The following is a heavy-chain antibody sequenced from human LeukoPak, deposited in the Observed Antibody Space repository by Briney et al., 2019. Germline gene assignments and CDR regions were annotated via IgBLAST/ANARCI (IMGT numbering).Heavy chain of an antibody. J-gene: IGHJ3*02. CDR3: ARGTGWGYVWGSYRAFDI. Sequence: GGSLRLSCAASGFTFSSYAMHWVRQAPGKGLEWVAVISYDGSNKYYADSVKGRFTISRDNSKNTLYLQMNSLRAEDTAVYYCARGTGWGYVWGSYRAFDIWGQGTMVTVSS. V-gene: IGHV3-30*04. CDR1: GFTFSSYA. D-gene: IGHD3-16*02. CDR2: ISYDGSNK.